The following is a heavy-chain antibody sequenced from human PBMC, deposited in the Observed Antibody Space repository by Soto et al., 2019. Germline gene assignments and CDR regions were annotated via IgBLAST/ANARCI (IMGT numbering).Heavy chain of an antibody. V-gene: IGHV4-34*01. CDR3: ARFGVIAATNYYYMDV. D-gene: IGHD2-8*01. CDR2: INHSGST. Sequence: SETLSLTCAVYGGSFSGYYWSWIRQPPGKGLEWIGEINHSGSTNYNPSLKSRVTISVDTSKNQFSLKLSSVTAADTAVYYCARFGVIAATNYYYMDVWGKGTTVTVSS. J-gene: IGHJ6*03. CDR1: GGSFSGYY.